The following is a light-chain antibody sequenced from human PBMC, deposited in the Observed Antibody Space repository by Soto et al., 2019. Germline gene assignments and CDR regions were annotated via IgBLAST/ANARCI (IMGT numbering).Light chain of an antibody. CDR2: DAS. CDR1: QSIGTF. CDR3: QQCYNWPQWT. V-gene: IGKV3-11*01. J-gene: IGKJ1*01. Sequence: EIVLTQSAATLSLSPGERATLSCRASQSIGTFFAWYQQKPGQAPRLLIYDASDRATGIPARLSGSGSGTDFTLTISSLEPEDFAVYYCQQCYNWPQWTFGQGTKVDIK.